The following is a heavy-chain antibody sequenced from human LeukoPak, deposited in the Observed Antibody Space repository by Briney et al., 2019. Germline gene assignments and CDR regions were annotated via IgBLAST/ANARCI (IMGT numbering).Heavy chain of an antibody. Sequence: GGSLRLSCAASGFTFSRYTMNWVRQAPGKGLEWVSSISSSSSYIYYADSVKGRFTISRDNAKNSLFLQMNSLRVEDTAVYYCVRGGRGERPNYWGQGTLVTVSS. V-gene: IGHV3-21*01. D-gene: IGHD3-16*01. CDR3: VRGGRGERPNY. J-gene: IGHJ4*02. CDR2: ISSSSSYI. CDR1: GFTFSRYT.